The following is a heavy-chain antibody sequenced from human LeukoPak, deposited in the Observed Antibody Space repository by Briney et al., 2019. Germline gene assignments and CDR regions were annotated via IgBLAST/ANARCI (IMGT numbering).Heavy chain of an antibody. Sequence: GGSLRLSCAASGFTFDDYTMHWVRQAPGKGLEWVSAISGRDGRTYYTDSVKGRFTISRDNSRDTLYLQMNSLRAEDTAVYYCSTSPSFGSSWYQFNYWGQGTLVTVSS. J-gene: IGHJ4*02. CDR3: STSPSFGSSWYQFNY. CDR1: GFTFDDYT. V-gene: IGHV3-23*01. D-gene: IGHD6-13*01. CDR2: ISGRDGRT.